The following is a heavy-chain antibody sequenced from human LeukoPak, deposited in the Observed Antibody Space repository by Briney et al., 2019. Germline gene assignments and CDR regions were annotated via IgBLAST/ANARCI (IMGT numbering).Heavy chain of an antibody. CDR1: GFSFSSHS. D-gene: IGHD6-13*01. CDR3: ARGGAAAGLDAFDI. J-gene: IGHJ3*02. V-gene: IGHV3-21*01. CDR2: IGSSSSYK. Sequence: GGSLRLSCAASGFSFSSHSMNWVRQAPGKGLEWVSYIGSSSSYKYYADSVKGRFTISRDNAKNSLYLQMNGLRAEDTAVYYCARGGAAAGLDAFDIWGQGTMVTVSS.